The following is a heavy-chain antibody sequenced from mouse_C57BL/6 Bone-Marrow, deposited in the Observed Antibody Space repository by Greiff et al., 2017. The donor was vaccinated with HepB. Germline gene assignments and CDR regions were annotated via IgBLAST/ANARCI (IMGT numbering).Heavy chain of an antibody. V-gene: IGHV1-81*01. D-gene: IGHD1-1*01. CDR1: GYTFTSYG. Sequence: VQLQQPGAELARPGASVKLSCKASGYTFTSYGISWVKQRTGQGLEWIGEIYPRSGNTYYNEKFKGKATLTADKSSSTAYMELRSLTSEDSAVYFCARSVYYCGSSYWFAYWGRGTLVTVSA. CDR2: IYPRSGNT. J-gene: IGHJ3*01. CDR3: ARSVYYCGSSYWFAY.